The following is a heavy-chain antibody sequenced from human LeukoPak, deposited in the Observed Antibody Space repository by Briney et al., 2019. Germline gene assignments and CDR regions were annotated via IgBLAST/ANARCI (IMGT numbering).Heavy chain of an antibody. D-gene: IGHD3-16*02. CDR2: IYSGGST. J-gene: IGHJ4*02. Sequence: GGSLRLSCAASGFTVSSNYMSWVRQAPGKGLEWVSVIYSGGSTYYADFVKGRFTISRDNSKNTLYLQMNSLRAEDTAVCYCASRSRYDYVWRSYRGTPPDYWGQGTLVTVSS. V-gene: IGHV3-53*01. CDR1: GFTVSSNY. CDR3: ASRSRYDYVWRSYRGTPPDY.